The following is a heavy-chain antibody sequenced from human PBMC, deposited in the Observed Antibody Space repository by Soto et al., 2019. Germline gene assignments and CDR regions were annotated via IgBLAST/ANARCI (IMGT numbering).Heavy chain of an antibody. CDR2: INPILSMS. CDR3: ATSYGSGYRAFDS. CDR1: GDTFNFYS. D-gene: IGHD3-10*01. Sequence: QVQLVQSGADVKKPGSSVRVSCKASGDTFNFYSINWVRQAPGLGLQWMGRINPILSMSNYAPRFQGRVTMTADKSTSTAYRELSSLRSEDTAMYYCATSYGSGYRAFDSWGQGALVTVSS. V-gene: IGHV1-69*02. J-gene: IGHJ4*02.